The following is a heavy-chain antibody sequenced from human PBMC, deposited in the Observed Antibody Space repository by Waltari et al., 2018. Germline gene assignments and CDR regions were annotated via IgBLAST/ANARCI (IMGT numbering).Heavy chain of an antibody. V-gene: IGHV1-2*06. Sequence: QVQLVQSGAEVRKPGASVTVSCKASGYTFTGYYLHWVLQAPGQGLEWMGRINPNSGGTNYAQKFQGRVTMTRDTSISTAYMELSRLRSDDTAVYYCARDKIGAYYYDSSGQADYWGQGTLVTVSS. D-gene: IGHD3-22*01. CDR3: ARDKIGAYYYDSSGQADY. J-gene: IGHJ4*02. CDR2: INPNSGGT. CDR1: GYTFTGYY.